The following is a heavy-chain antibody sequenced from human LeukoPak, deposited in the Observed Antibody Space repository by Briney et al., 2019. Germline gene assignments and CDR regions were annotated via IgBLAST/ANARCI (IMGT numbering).Heavy chain of an antibody. CDR3: AKERGPPFDGLDY. J-gene: IGHJ4*02. V-gene: IGHV4-34*01. Sequence: SETLSLTCAVYGGSFSGYYWSWIRQPPGKGLEWIGEINHSGSTNYNPSLKSRVTISVDTSKNQFSLKLSSETAADTAVYYCAKERGPPFDGLDYWGQGTLVTVSS. D-gene: IGHD3-9*01. CDR2: INHSGST. CDR1: GGSFSGYY.